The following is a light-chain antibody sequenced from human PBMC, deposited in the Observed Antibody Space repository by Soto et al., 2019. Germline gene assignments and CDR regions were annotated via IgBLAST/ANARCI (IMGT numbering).Light chain of an antibody. CDR3: ATWDDSLNARGV. CDR2: NNN. J-gene: IGLJ3*02. V-gene: IGLV1-44*01. Sequence: QSVLTQTPSASGTPGQTVTISCSGSRSNIGNNAVSWYQQFPGTAPKLLIYNNNQRPSGVPDRFSGSKSGTSASLAICGLQSEDEADYYCATWDDSLNARGVFGGGTKVTVL. CDR1: RSNIGNNA.